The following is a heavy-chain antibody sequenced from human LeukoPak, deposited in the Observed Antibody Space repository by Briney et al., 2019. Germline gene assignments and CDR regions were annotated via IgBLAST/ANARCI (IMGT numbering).Heavy chain of an antibody. CDR3: ARLLQRGFEKYAFDM. J-gene: IGHJ3*02. Sequence: GESLKISCKGSGYSFTTYWIGWVRQMPGKGLEWMGIIYPGDSDTRYSPSFQGQVTISADKSISTAYLQWSSLKASDTAMYYCARLLQRGFEKYAFDMGAQGKMDTVSS. V-gene: IGHV5-51*01. CDR2: IYPGDSDT. CDR1: GYSFTTYW.